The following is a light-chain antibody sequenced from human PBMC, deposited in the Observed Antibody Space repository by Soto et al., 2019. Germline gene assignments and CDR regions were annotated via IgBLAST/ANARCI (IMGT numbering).Light chain of an antibody. CDR1: SSDVGGYNY. V-gene: IGLV2-14*01. J-gene: IGLJ1*01. CDR3: SSYTSSSTYV. Sequence: QSVLTQPASVSGSPGQSITISCTGTSSDVGGYNYVAWYQQHPGKAPKFMIYEVSNRPSGVSTRFSGSKSGNTASLTISGLQAEDEADYYCSSYTSSSTYVFGTGTKLTVL. CDR2: EVS.